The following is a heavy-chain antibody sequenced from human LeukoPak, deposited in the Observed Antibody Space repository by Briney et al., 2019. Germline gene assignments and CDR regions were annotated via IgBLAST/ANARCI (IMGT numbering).Heavy chain of an antibody. D-gene: IGHD3-10*01. Sequence: PSETLSLTCAVYGGSFSGYYWSWIRQPPGKGLEWIGEINHSGGTNYNPSLKSRVTISVDRSKNQFSLKLSSVTAADTAVYYCARSDGYGLVGIWGQGTMVTVSS. CDR2: INHSGGT. CDR3: ARSDGYGLVGI. CDR1: GGSFSGYY. J-gene: IGHJ3*02. V-gene: IGHV4-34*01.